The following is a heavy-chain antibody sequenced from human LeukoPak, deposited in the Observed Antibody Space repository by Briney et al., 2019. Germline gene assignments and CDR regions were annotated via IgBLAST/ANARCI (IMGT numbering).Heavy chain of an antibody. J-gene: IGHJ5*02. CDR1: GYTFTSYA. CDR2: INTNTGNP. V-gene: IGHV7-4-1*02. D-gene: IGHD3-9*01. Sequence: ASVKVSCKASGYTFTSYAMNWVRQAPGQGLEWMGWINTNTGNPTYAQGFTGRFVFSLDTSVNTAYLQISNLKAEDTAVYYCAREGGLRYFDWVRATRFDPWGQGTLVTVSS. CDR3: AREGGLRYFDWVRATRFDP.